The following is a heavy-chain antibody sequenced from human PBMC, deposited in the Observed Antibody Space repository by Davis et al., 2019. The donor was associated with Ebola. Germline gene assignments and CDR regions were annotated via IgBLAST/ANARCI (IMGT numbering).Heavy chain of an antibody. V-gene: IGHV3-33*08. J-gene: IGHJ1*01. Sequence: GESLKISCAASGFTFTSCGMHWVRQAPGKGLEWVAVIWYDGSNKYYADSVKGRFTISRDNSKNTLYLQMNSLRAEDTAVYYCAREQWLGLQHWGQGTLVTVSS. CDR3: AREQWLGLQH. CDR1: GFTFTSCG. CDR2: IWYDGSNK. D-gene: IGHD6-19*01.